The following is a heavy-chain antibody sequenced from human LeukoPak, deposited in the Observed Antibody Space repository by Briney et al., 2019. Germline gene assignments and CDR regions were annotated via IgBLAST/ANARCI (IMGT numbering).Heavy chain of an antibody. Sequence: SETLSLTCAVSGGSISSSNWWSWVRQPPGKGLEWIGEIYHSGSTNYNPSLKSRVTISVDKSKNQFSLKLSSVTAADTAVYYCARVFYSYYYYYMDVWGKGTTVTVSS. D-gene: IGHD4-11*01. CDR1: GGSISSSNW. CDR2: IYHSGST. V-gene: IGHV4-4*02. CDR3: ARVFYSYYYYYMDV. J-gene: IGHJ6*03.